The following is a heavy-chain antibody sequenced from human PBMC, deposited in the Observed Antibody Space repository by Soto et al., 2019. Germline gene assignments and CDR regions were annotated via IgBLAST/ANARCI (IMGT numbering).Heavy chain of an antibody. Sequence: GGSLRLSCAASGFTVSSNYMSWVRQAPGKGLEWVSVIYSGGSTYYADSVKGRFTISRDNSKNTLYLQMNSLRAEDTAVYYCARGKGLRTTKSAFDYWGQGTLVTVSS. CDR3: ARGKGLRTTKSAFDY. V-gene: IGHV3-66*01. J-gene: IGHJ4*02. CDR2: IYSGGST. CDR1: GFTVSSNY. D-gene: IGHD4-4*01.